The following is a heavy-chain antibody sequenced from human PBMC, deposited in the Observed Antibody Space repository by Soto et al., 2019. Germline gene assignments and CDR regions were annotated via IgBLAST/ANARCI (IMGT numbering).Heavy chain of an antibody. CDR2: IYYSGST. V-gene: IGHV4-31*03. J-gene: IGHJ3*02. CDR3: ARRSSVVVPTGDGLDI. Sequence: SDTLSLTCTVSGGSISSGGYYWSWIRQHPGKGLEWIGYIYYSGSTYYNPSLKSRVTISVDTSKNQFSLKLSSVTAADTAVYYCARRSSVVVPTGDGLDIWGQGTMVTVPS. D-gene: IGHD2-2*01. CDR1: GGSISSGGYY.